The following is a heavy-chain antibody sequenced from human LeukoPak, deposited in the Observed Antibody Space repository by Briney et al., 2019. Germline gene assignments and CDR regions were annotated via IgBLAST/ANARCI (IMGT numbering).Heavy chain of an antibody. Sequence: PGGSLRLSCAASGFTFSSYWMHWVRQAPGKGPVWVSRINSDGSSTSYADSVKGRFTISRDNAKNTLYLQMNSLRAEDTAVYYCARVGEEYYDILTGYQNWGQGTLVTVSS. CDR1: GFTFSSYW. D-gene: IGHD3-9*01. CDR2: INSDGSST. J-gene: IGHJ4*02. CDR3: ARVGEEYYDILTGYQN. V-gene: IGHV3-74*01.